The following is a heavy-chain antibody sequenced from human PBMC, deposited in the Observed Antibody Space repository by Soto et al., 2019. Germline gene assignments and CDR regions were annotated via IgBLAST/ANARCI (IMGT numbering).Heavy chain of an antibody. CDR2: IYYSGST. CDR3: ARHDYYYDSSGVDY. D-gene: IGHD3-22*01. Sequence: SETLSLTCTVSGGSISSSSYYWGWIRQPPGKGLEWIGSIYYSGSTYYNPSLKSRVTISVDTSKNQFSLKLSSVTAADTAVYYCARHDYYYDSSGVDYWGQGTLVTVSS. V-gene: IGHV4-39*01. CDR1: GGSISSSSYY. J-gene: IGHJ4*02.